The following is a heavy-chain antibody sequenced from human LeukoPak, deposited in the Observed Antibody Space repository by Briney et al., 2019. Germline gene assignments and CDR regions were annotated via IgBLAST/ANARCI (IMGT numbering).Heavy chain of an antibody. V-gene: IGHV1-46*01. CDR3: ARERPRTYYDILTGYYRSPAGNDY. J-gene: IGHJ4*02. CDR2: INPSGGST. Sequence: ASVKVSCKASGYTFTGYYMHWVRQAPGQGLEWMGIINPSGGSTIYAQKFQGRVTMTRDTSTSTVYMELSSLRSEDTAVYYCARERPRTYYDILTGYYRSPAGNDYWGQGTLVTVSS. D-gene: IGHD3-9*01. CDR1: GYTFTGYY.